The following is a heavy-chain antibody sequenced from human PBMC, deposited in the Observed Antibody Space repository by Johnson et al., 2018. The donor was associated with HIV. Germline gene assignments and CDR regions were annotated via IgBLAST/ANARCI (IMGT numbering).Heavy chain of an antibody. J-gene: IGHJ3*02. Sequence: WVRQAPGKGLEWVALISYDGSNIYYADSVKGRFTISRDNSKNTLYLQMNSLRAEDTAVYYCAKDPNSSSPSDIWGQGTMVTVSS. D-gene: IGHD6-6*01. CDR2: ISYDGSNI. CDR3: AKDPNSSSPSDI. V-gene: IGHV3-30-3*02.